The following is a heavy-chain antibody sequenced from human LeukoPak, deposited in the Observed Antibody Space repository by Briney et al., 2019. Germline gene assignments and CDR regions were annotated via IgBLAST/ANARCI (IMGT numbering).Heavy chain of an antibody. CDR1: GGSISGYY. Sequence: SETLSLTCTVSGGSISGYYWSWIRQPPGKGLEWIGYVYYSGSTNYTPPLKSRVTISVDTSKNQFSLKLSSVTAADTAVYYCARGPGPWGGITMIVVVSPWYSDYWGQGTLVTVSS. V-gene: IGHV4-59*01. D-gene: IGHD3-22*01. J-gene: IGHJ4*02. CDR3: ARGPGPWGGITMIVVVSPWYSDY. CDR2: VYYSGST.